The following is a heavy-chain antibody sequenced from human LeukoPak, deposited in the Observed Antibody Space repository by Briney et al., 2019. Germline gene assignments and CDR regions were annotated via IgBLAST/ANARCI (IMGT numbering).Heavy chain of an antibody. CDR1: GFTFSSYS. CDR2: ISSSSSTI. D-gene: IGHD3-10*01. CDR3: ARGGSMVRGAPRPPYYFDY. J-gene: IGHJ4*02. Sequence: GGSLRLSCAASGFTFSSYSMNWVRQAPGKGLEWVSYISSSSSTIYYADSVKGRFTISRDNAKNSLYLQMNSLRAEDTAVYYCARGGSMVRGAPRPPYYFDYWGQGTLVTVSS. V-gene: IGHV3-48*04.